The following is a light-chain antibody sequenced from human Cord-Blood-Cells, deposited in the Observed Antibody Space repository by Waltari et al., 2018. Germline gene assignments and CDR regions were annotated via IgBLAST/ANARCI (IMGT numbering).Light chain of an antibody. J-gene: IGKJ1*01. V-gene: IGKV1-39*01. CDR3: QQSYSTPRT. CDR2: AAS. Sequence: DIQMIQSPSSLSASVGDRVPITCRASPSISSYLNWYQQKPGKAPKLLIYAASSLQSGVPSRFSVSGSGTDFTLTISSLQPENFATYYCQQSYSTPRTFGQGTKVEIK. CDR1: PSISSY.